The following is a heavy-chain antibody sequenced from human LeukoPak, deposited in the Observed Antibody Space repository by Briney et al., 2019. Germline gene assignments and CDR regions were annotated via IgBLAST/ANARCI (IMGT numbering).Heavy chain of an antibody. Sequence: SETLSLTCAVSGGSISSYYWSWIRQPPGKGLEWIGYIYYSGSTNYNPSLKSRVTISVDTSKNQFSLKLSSVTAADTAVYYCARDYGSGSDYWGQGTLVTVSS. CDR2: IYYSGST. CDR3: ARDYGSGSDY. CDR1: GGSISSYY. J-gene: IGHJ4*02. V-gene: IGHV4-59*01. D-gene: IGHD3-10*01.